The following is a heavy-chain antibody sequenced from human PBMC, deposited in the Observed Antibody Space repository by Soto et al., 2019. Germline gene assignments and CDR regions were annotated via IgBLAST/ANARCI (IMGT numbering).Heavy chain of an antibody. CDR3: ARDAVADDYYYYGMDV. D-gene: IGHD6-19*01. CDR2: ISAYNGNT. Sequence: GASVKVSCKASGYTFTSYGISWVRQAPGQGLEWMGWISAYNGNTNHAQKLQGRVTMTTDTSTSTAYMELRSLRSDDTAVYYCARDAVADDYYYYGMDVWGQGTTVTVSS. J-gene: IGHJ6*02. CDR1: GYTFTSYG. V-gene: IGHV1-18*04.